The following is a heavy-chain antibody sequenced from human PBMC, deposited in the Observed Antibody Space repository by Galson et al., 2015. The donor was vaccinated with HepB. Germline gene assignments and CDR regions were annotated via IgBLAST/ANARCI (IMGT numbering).Heavy chain of an antibody. V-gene: IGHV3-30*18. CDR2: ISYDGSNK. Sequence: SLRLSCAASGFTFSSYGMHWVRQAPGKGLEWVAVISYDGSNKYYADSVKGRFTISRDNSKNTLYLQMNSLRAEDTAVYYCAKVASDYSGSGIDYWGQGTLVTVSS. J-gene: IGHJ4*02. D-gene: IGHD3-10*01. CDR1: GFTFSSYG. CDR3: AKVASDYSGSGIDY.